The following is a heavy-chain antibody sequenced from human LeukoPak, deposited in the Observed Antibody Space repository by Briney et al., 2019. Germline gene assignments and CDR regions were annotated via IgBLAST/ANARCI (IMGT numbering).Heavy chain of an antibody. CDR2: VYSTGRT. CDR1: GGSISSPGSF. CDR3: ARDLVGVVGGIPYWYFDL. Sequence: SETLSLTCTVSGGSISSPGSFWSWIRQPAGKGLEWIGHVYSTGRTNYNPSLKSRVVISVDKSKNHFSLNLSSVTAADTAIYYCARDLVGVVGGIPYWYFDLWGRGTLVSVSS. V-gene: IGHV4-61*09. D-gene: IGHD1-26*01. J-gene: IGHJ2*01.